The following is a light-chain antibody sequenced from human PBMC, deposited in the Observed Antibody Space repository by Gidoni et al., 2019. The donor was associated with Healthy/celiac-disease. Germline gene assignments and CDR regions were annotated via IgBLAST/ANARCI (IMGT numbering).Light chain of an antibody. CDR3: QQLNSYSIT. J-gene: IGKJ5*01. CDR2: AAS. CDR1: QGISSY. Sequence: NQLTQSPSSLSASVGDRVTITCRASQGISSYLAWYQQKPGKAPKLLIYAASTLQSGVPSRFSGSGSGTDFTLTISSLQPEDFATYYCQQLNSYSITFGQGTRLEIK. V-gene: IGKV1-9*01.